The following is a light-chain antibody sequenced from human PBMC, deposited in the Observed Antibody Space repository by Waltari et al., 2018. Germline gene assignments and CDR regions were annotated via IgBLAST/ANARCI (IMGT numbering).Light chain of an antibody. J-gene: IGLJ1*01. Sequence: QSALTQPRSVSGSPGQSVTISCTGTSSDVGGYNVVSWYQQHPGKAPKLMIYDVSKRPSGVPDRFSGSKSGNTASLTISGLQAEDEADYYCCSYAGSYTLFVFGTGTKVTVL. V-gene: IGLV2-11*01. CDR1: SSDVGGYNV. CDR2: DVS. CDR3: CSYAGSYTLFV.